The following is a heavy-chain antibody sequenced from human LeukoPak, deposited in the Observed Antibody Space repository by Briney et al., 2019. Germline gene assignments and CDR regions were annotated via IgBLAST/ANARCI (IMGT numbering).Heavy chain of an antibody. CDR3: ARWISGSYFWFDP. D-gene: IGHD1-26*01. Sequence: GASVKVSCKASGGTLSSYAISWVRQAPGQGLEWMGGIIPIFGTANYAQKFQGRVTITADESTSTAYMELSSLRSEDTAVYYCARWISGSYFWFDPWGQGTLVTVSS. CDR2: IIPIFGTA. J-gene: IGHJ5*02. V-gene: IGHV1-69*13. CDR1: GGTLSSYA.